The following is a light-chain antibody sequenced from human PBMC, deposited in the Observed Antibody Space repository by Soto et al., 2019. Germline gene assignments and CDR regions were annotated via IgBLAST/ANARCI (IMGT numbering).Light chain of an antibody. CDR2: GAS. CDR1: QSIDSNS. J-gene: IGKJ1*01. CDR3: QQYGSSPT. V-gene: IGKV3-20*01. Sequence: EIVLTQSPGTLSLSPGERATLSCRASQSIDSNSLAWYQQKPGQAPRLFIYGASSRASGIPDRFSGSGSGTDFTLTISRLEPKDFAVYYCQQYGSSPTFGQGTRVEIK.